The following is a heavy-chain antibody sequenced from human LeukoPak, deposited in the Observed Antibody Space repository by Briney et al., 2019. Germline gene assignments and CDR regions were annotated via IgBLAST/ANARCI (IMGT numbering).Heavy chain of an antibody. D-gene: IGHD3-9*01. V-gene: IGHV4-39*07. CDR3: ARAQKYYDILTGYSAKNAFDI. CDR1: GGSISSSSYY. Sequence: SETLSLTCTVSGGSISSSSYYWGWIRQPPGKGLEWIGSIYYSGSTYYNPSLKSRVTISVDTSKNQFSLKLSSVTAADTAVYYCARAQKYYDILTGYSAKNAFDIWGQGTMVTVSS. CDR2: IYYSGST. J-gene: IGHJ3*02.